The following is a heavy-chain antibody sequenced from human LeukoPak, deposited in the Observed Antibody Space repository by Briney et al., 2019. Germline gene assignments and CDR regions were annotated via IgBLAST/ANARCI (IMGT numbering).Heavy chain of an antibody. J-gene: IGHJ4*02. Sequence: QPGGSLRLSCAASGLTFSSHWMHWVRQAPGKGLVWVSRITNDGSSTTYVDSVKGRFTISRDNARNTLFLQMNSLRAEDTAVYYCARIDNWNDGGYWGQGTLVTVSS. V-gene: IGHV3-74*01. CDR2: ITNDGSST. CDR3: ARIDNWNDGGY. CDR1: GLTFSSHW. D-gene: IGHD1-20*01.